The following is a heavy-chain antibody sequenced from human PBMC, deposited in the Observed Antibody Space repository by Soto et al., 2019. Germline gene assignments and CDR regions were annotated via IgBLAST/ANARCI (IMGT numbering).Heavy chain of an antibody. D-gene: IGHD3-3*01. J-gene: IGHJ5*02. V-gene: IGHV1-18*01. CDR2: ISPKNGNT. CDR1: GYTFSTFG. Sequence: ASVKVSCKTSGYTFSTFGISWLRQAPGQGPEWMGRISPKNGNTNYAQNFQDRVTMTADTSSSTAYMELRGLRSDDTAKYYCATSYDSGFDPWGQGTLGTVSS. CDR3: ATSYDSGFDP.